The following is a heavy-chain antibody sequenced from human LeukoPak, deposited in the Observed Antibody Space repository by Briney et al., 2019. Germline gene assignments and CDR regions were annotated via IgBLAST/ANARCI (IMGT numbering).Heavy chain of an antibody. CDR1: GFTFSTYA. Sequence: GGSLRLSCAASGFTFSTYAMSWARQAPGKGLEWVSVISGSGGGTYYADSVKGRFSISRDNSKNTLYLQMNSLRAEDTAIYYCVLYYHGSGSYFPHYFDYWGQGTLVTVSS. D-gene: IGHD3-10*01. V-gene: IGHV3-23*01. J-gene: IGHJ4*02. CDR3: VLYYHGSGSYFPHYFDY. CDR2: ISGSGGGT.